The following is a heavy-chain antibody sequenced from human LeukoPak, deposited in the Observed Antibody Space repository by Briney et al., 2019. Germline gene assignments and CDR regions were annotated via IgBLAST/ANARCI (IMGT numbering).Heavy chain of an antibody. J-gene: IGHJ4*02. D-gene: IGHD3-10*01. CDR2: VTGSSSHM. V-gene: IGHV3-48*01. Sequence: PGGSLRLSCAASGFTFSDYSLHWVRQAPGRGLDWLSYVTGSSSHMYYVDSVKGRFTISRDNAKNSVYLQMNSLRVDDTAVYYCARGTGSGSYLIDYWGQGTLVTVSS. CDR3: ARGTGSGSYLIDY. CDR1: GFTFSDYS.